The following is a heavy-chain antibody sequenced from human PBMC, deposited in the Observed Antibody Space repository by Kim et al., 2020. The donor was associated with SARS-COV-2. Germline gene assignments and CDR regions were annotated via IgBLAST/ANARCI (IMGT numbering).Heavy chain of an antibody. D-gene: IGHD3-3*01. CDR3: TSRGGLGEIDAFDI. J-gene: IGHJ3*02. V-gene: IGHV5-51*01. CDR2: IYPGDSHT. Sequence: GESLKISCQGSGYIFTPYYNGWVRQMPGKGLEWMGVIYPGDSHTRYNPSFQGQVTISVDKSINTAYLQRNNLEASDTAMYYCTSRGGLGEIDAFDIWGQGTQVTVSP. CDR1: GYIFTPYY.